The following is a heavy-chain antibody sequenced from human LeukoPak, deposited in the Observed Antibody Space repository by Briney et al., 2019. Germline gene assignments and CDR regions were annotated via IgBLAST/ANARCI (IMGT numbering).Heavy chain of an antibody. D-gene: IGHD6-13*01. V-gene: IGHV1-46*01. Sequence: ASVKVSCKASGYTFTSYYMHWVRQAPGQGLEWMGIINPSGGSTSYAQKFQGRVTMTRDMSTSTVYMELSSLRSEDTAVYYRARDSNDIPGIAAAGTGSLDYWGQGTLVTVSS. CDR1: GYTFTSYY. CDR3: ARDSNDIPGIAAAGTGSLDY. J-gene: IGHJ4*02. CDR2: INPSGGST.